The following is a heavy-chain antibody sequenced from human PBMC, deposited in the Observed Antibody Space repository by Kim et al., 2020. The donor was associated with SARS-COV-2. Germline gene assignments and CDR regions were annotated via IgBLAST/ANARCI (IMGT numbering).Heavy chain of an antibody. D-gene: IGHD3-22*01. CDR1: GGSISSYY. CDR3: GGHRSKYYYDSRGDYNWF. J-gene: IGHJ5*01. CDR2: IYYSGST. Sequence: SETLSLTCTVSGGSISSYYWSWIRQPPGKGLEWIGYIYYSGSTNYNPSLKSRVTISVDTSKNQFSLKLSSGTAADTAGIYCGGHRSKYYYDSRGDYNWF. V-gene: IGHV4-59*08.